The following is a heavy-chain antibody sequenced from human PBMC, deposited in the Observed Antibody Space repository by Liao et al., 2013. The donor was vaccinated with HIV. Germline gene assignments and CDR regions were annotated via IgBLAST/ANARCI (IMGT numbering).Heavy chain of an antibody. CDR2: IYYSGST. CDR1: GGSISSSSYY. V-gene: IGHV4-39*07. J-gene: IGHJ6*03. Sequence: QLQLQESGPGLVKPSETLSLTCTVSGGSISSSSYYWGWIRQPPGKGLEWAATIYYSGSTFYNPSLKSRVSISVDTSKNQFSLKLSSVTAADTALYYCARSYSSGDMDVWGKGTTVTVSS. D-gene: IGHD3-10*01. CDR3: ARSYSSGDMDV.